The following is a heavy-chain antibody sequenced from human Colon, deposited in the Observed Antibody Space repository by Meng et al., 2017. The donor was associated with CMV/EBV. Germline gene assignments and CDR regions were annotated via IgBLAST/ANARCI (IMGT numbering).Heavy chain of an antibody. V-gene: IGHV1-2*02. CDR3: IKEDWYIDF. CDR1: GYPFPAKH. CDR2: IYPQNGGT. Sequence: QPGRDRKKPGSPSTAPCKTPGYPFPAKHLHWVRHAPGQGLEWMGWIYPQNGGTYFAQKFQGRVTMTSDTSISTAYMELSSLTSDDTAIYYCIKEDWYIDFWGQGTLVTVSS. D-gene: IGHD2-21*01. J-gene: IGHJ4*02.